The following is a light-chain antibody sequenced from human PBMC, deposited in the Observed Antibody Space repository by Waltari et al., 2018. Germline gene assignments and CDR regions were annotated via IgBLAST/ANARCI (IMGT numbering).Light chain of an antibody. V-gene: IGKV3-15*01. CDR2: GAS. Sequence: IVMPQSPATLSVSPGERATVSCRASQDFNSNLAWYQQKHGQAPRLLIYGASTRATGTPARFSGSASGTEFTLTISSLQSEDFAVYYCQQYDKWPYTFGQGTKLEIK. J-gene: IGKJ2*01. CDR3: QQYDKWPYT. CDR1: QDFNSN.